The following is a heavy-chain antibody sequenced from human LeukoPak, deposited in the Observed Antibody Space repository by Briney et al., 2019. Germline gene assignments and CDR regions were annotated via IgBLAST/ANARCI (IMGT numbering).Heavy chain of an antibody. CDR1: GGSISSSSYY. CDR2: IYYSGST. J-gene: IGHJ4*02. V-gene: IGHV4-39*07. D-gene: IGHD1-26*01. CDR3: SRESGAYCPFGY. Sequence: ASETLSLTCTVSGGSISSSSYYWGWIRQPPGKGLEWIGSIYYSGSTYYNPSLKSRVTISVDTSKNQFSLRLSSVTAADTAVYYCSRESGAYCPFGYWGQGALVTVAS.